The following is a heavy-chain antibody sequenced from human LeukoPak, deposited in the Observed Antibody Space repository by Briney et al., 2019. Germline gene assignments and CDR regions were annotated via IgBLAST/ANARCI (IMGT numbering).Heavy chain of an antibody. Sequence: ASVKVSRKASGGTFSSYAISWVRQAPGQGLEWMGWINANSGGTKFAQKFKGRVTMTRDTSISTAYMELSRLRSDDTAVYYCARGYSSSLAPLDSWGQGTLVTVSS. D-gene: IGHD6-13*01. CDR3: ARGYSSSLAPLDS. CDR1: GGTFSSYA. J-gene: IGHJ4*02. V-gene: IGHV1-2*02. CDR2: INANSGGT.